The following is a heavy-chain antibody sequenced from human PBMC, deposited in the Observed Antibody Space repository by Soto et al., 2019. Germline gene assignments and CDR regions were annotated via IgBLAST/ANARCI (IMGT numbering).Heavy chain of an antibody. CDR2: IYYSGRT. V-gene: IGHV4-31*03. CDR3: ASVIGGDSEYYFDF. J-gene: IGHJ4*02. D-gene: IGHD2-21*02. CDR1: GVSISSGGYY. Sequence: PSETLSLTCTVSGVSISSGGYYWSWIRQHPGKGLEWIGNIYYSGRTYYNPSLKSRVILSVDTSKNHFSLTLRSVTAADSAMYYSASVIGGDSEYYFDFWGQGALVTVYS.